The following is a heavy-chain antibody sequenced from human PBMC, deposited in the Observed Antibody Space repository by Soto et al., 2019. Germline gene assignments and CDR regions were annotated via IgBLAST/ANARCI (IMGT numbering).Heavy chain of an antibody. CDR3: ARGKLFVVVPAAIPIDDYYYYMDV. CDR1: GGSISSYY. Sequence: SETLSLTCTVSGGSISSYYWSWIRQPPGKGLEWIGYIYYSGSTNYNPSLKSRVTISVDTSKNQFSLKLSSVTAADTAVYYCARGKLFVVVPAAIPIDDYYYYMDVWGKGTTVTVSS. V-gene: IGHV4-59*12. J-gene: IGHJ6*03. CDR2: IYYSGST. D-gene: IGHD2-2*01.